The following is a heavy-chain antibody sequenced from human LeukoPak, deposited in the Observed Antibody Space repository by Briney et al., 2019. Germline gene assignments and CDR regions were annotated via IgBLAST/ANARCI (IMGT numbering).Heavy chain of an antibody. D-gene: IGHD3-16*01. Sequence: SETLSLTCTVSGGSINTYYWSWIRQPPGKGLEWIGSVFYSGSTYYNPSLKSRVTMSPDTSKNQFSLRLSYVTAADTAVYHCARSVGAWDVFDLWGQGTMVTVSS. V-gene: IGHV4-59*01. CDR2: VFYSGST. CDR3: ARSVGAWDVFDL. CDR1: GGSINTYY. J-gene: IGHJ3*01.